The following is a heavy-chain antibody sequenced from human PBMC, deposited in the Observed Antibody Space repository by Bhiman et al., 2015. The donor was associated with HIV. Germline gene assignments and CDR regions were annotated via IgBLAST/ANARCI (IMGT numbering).Heavy chain of an antibody. CDR3: ARYYYDSSGYYFIDY. V-gene: IGHV3-48*03. CDR1: GFTFSTYE. J-gene: IGHJ4*02. D-gene: IGHD3-22*01. CDR2: ISSSGSNI. Sequence: VQLVESGGGVVQPGGSLRLSCAASGFTFSTYEMNWVRQAPGKGLEWVSYISSSGSNIYYADSVKGRFTISRDNVKNSLYLQMSSLRAEDTAVYYCARYYYDSSGYYFIDYWGQGNAGHRLL.